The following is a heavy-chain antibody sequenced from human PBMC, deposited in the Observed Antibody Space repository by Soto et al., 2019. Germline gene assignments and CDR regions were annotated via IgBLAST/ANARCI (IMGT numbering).Heavy chain of an antibody. CDR3: ATDLLWFGELNYGMDV. CDR2: FDPEDGET. CDR1: GYTLTELS. Sequence: ASVKVSCKVSGYTLTELSMHWVRQAPGKGLEWMGGFDPEDGETIYAQKFQGRVTMTEDTSTDTAYMELSSLRSEDTAVYYCATDLLWFGELNYGMDVWGQGTTVTVSS. D-gene: IGHD3-10*01. J-gene: IGHJ6*02. V-gene: IGHV1-24*01.